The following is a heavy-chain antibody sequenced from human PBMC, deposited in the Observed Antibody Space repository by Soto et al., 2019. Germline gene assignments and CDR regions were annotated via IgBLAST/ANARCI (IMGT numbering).Heavy chain of an antibody. CDR3: ARDYYDSNYYYYYGMDV. Sequence: GALRLSCAASGFTFSSYAMHWVRQAPCKGLEWVAVISYDGSNKYYADSVKGRFTISRDNSKNTLYLQMNSLRAEDTAVYYCARDYYDSNYYYYYGMDVWGQGTTVTVSS. J-gene: IGHJ6*02. CDR1: GFTFSSYA. D-gene: IGHD3-22*01. CDR2: ISYDGSNK. V-gene: IGHV3-30-3*01.